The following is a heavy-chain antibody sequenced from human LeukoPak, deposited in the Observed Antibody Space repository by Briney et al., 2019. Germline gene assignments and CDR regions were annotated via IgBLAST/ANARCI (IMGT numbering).Heavy chain of an antibody. V-gene: IGHV1-24*01. CDR1: GYTLTKLS. Sequence: ASVKVSCKVSGYTLTKLSMHWVRQAPGKGLEWMGGFDPKDGETIYAQKFQGRVTMTEDTSTDTAYMELSSLRSGDTAVYYCATGGDYYDSSGYYRYWGQGTLVTVSS. D-gene: IGHD3-22*01. J-gene: IGHJ4*02. CDR3: ATGGDYYDSSGYYRY. CDR2: FDPKDGET.